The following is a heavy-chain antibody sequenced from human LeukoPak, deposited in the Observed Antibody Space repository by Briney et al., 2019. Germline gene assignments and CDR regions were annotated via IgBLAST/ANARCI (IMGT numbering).Heavy chain of an antibody. J-gene: IGHJ4*02. D-gene: IGHD5/OR15-5a*01. CDR2: INQDESEK. Sequence: GGSLRLSCAASGFTFSNYWMSWVRQAPGRGLEWVANINQDESEKYYVDSVKGRFTISRDNAKNSLYLQMISLRAEDTAMYYCARDASGYSVYWDQGTLVTVSS. CDR1: GFTFSNYW. V-gene: IGHV3-7*01. CDR3: ARDASGYSVY.